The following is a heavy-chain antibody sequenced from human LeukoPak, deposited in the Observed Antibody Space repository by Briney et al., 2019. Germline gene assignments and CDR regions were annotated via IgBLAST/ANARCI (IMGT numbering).Heavy chain of an antibody. J-gene: IGHJ6*02. CDR1: EFTFRSFW. CDR3: TRDLMDYDVSTGLHHYYMDV. D-gene: IGHD3-9*01. V-gene: IGHV3-74*01. Sequence: GGSLSLSGVAPEFTFRSFWMHWSRQNPRKGLWWSSRIKAEGRNINYADSVRGRFTISRDNAKNTLYLQMNTLRVEDTAVYYCTRDLMDYDVSTGLHHYYMDVWGQGTTVTVSS. CDR2: IKAEGRNI.